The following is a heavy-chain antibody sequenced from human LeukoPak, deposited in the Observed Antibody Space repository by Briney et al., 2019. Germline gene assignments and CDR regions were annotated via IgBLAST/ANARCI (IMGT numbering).Heavy chain of an antibody. J-gene: IGHJ4*02. CDR3: AKDRGINGTPQHY. Sequence: PGGSLRLSCAASGFTFSSYAMSWVRQAPGKGLEWVSDISGSGGSTYYADSVKGRFTISRDNSKYTLYLQMNSLRAEDTAVYYCAKDRGINGTPQHYWGQGTLVTVSS. V-gene: IGHV3-23*01. D-gene: IGHD1-14*01. CDR1: GFTFSSYA. CDR2: ISGSGGST.